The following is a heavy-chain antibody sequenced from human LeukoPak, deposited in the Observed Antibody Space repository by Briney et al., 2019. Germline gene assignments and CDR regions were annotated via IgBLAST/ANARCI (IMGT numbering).Heavy chain of an antibody. CDR3: ARDVGVAFDY. J-gene: IGHJ4*02. D-gene: IGHD2-15*01. V-gene: IGHV4-39*07. Sequence: SETLSLTCTVSGGSISSYYWGWIRQPPGKGLEWIGSIYYSGSTYYNPSLKSRVTISVDTSKNQFSLKLSSVTAADTAVYYCARDVGVAFDYWGQGTLVTVSS. CDR2: IYYSGST. CDR1: GGSISSYY.